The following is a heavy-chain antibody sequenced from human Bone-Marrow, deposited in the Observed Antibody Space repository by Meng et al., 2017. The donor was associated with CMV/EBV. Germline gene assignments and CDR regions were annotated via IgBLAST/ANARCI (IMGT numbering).Heavy chain of an antibody. CDR3: ARVQTERGRGSNWFDP. CDR2: IYYSGST. J-gene: IGHJ5*02. D-gene: IGHD3-16*01. CDR1: GGSSSSYY. V-gene: IGHV4-59*01. Sequence: LRLSCTVSGGSSSSYYWSWIRQPPGKGLEWIGYIYYSGSTNYNPSLKSRVTISVDTSKNQFSLKLSSVTAADTAVYYCARVQTERGRGSNWFDPWGQGTLVTVSS.